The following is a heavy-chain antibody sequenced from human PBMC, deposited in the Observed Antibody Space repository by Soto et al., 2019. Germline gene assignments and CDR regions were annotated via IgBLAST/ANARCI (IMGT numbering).Heavy chain of an antibody. CDR3: ARAQRNWNDNNGKPFDY. CDR2: INPNSGGT. CDR1: GYTFTGYY. V-gene: IGHV1-2*04. J-gene: IGHJ4*02. Sequence: GASVKVSCKASGYTFTGYYMHWVRQAPGQGLEWMGWINPNSGGTNYAQKFQGWVTMTRDTSISTAYMELSRLRSDDTAVYYCARAQRNWNDNNGKPFDYWGQGTLVTVSS. D-gene: IGHD1-1*01.